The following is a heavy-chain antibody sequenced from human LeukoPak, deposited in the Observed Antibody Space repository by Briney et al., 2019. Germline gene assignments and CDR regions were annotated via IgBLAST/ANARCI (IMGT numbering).Heavy chain of an antibody. CDR1: GSTFSSYS. D-gene: IGHD2-2*01. CDR3: ARALGYCSSASCYYFDN. J-gene: IGHJ4*01. CDR2: ISSRSSTI. V-gene: IGHV3-48*01. Sequence: GGSLRLSCAASGSTFSSYSMNWVRQAPGKGLEWVSYISSRSSTIYYADPVKGRFTISRDNAKNSLYLQMNSLRAEDTAVYYCARALGYCSSASCYYFDNWGQGTLVTVSS.